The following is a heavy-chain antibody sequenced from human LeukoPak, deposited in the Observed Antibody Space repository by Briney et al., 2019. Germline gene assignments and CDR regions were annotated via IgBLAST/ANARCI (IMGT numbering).Heavy chain of an antibody. J-gene: IGHJ4*02. CDR3: TTCREAGPEMATIHD. D-gene: IGHD5-24*01. CDR2: IRSKAYGGTT. CDR1: GFTFGDYA. Sequence: PGGSLRLSCTASGFTFGDYAMSWFRQAPGKGLEWVGFIRSKAYGGTTEYAASVKGRFTISRDDSKSIAYLQMNSLKTEDTAVYYCTTCREAGPEMATIHDWGQGTLVTVSS. V-gene: IGHV3-49*03.